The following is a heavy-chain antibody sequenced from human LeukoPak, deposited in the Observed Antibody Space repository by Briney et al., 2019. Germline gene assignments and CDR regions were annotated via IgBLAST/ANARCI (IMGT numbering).Heavy chain of an antibody. V-gene: IGHV4-34*12. CDR3: ARVRAVTTRNAFDI. CDR1: GGSFSGYY. D-gene: IGHD4-17*01. J-gene: IGHJ3*02. CDR2: IIHSGST. Sequence: PSETLSLTCAVYGGSFSGYYWSWIRQPPGKGLEWIGEIIHSGSTNYNPSLKSRVTISVDTSKNQFSLKLSSVTAADTAVYYCARVRAVTTRNAFDIWGQGTMVTVSS.